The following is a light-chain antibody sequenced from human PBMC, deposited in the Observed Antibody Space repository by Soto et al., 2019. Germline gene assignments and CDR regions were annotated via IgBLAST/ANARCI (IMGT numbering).Light chain of an antibody. J-gene: IGLJ3*02. CDR2: EDN. V-gene: IGLV6-57*01. CDR1: SGSIASNY. Sequence: NFMLTQPHSVSESPGKTEIISCTRSSGSIASNYVQRYQQRPGSSPTTVIYEDNQRPSGVPDRFSGSIDSSSNSASLTISGVETEDEADYFGQSYDATNKVFCGGTKLTVL. CDR3: QSYDATNKV.